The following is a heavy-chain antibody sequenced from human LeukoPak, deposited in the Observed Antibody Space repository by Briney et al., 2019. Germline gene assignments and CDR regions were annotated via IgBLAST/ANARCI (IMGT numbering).Heavy chain of an antibody. V-gene: IGHV3-23*01. CDR1: GFTLSSYA. Sequence: GGSLRLSCAASGFTLSSYAMNWVRQAPGKGLEWVSGISGGGGSTHYADSVKGRFTISRDNSKNTLYLQMNSLRADDTAVYYCARVPRADRDAYYFDYWGQGTLVTVSS. CDR3: ARVPRADRDAYYFDY. J-gene: IGHJ4*02. CDR2: ISGGGGST.